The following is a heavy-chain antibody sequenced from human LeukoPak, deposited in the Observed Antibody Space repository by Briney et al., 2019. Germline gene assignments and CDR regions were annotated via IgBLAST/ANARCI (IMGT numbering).Heavy chain of an antibody. J-gene: IGHJ5*02. Sequence: GASVKVSCKASGGTFSSYAISWVRQAPGQGLEWMGGIIPIFGTANYAQKFQGRVTITTDESTSTAYMELSSLRSEDTAVYYCARSGCSSTSCFSLIWRWFDPWGQGTLVTVSS. V-gene: IGHV1-69*05. D-gene: IGHD2-2*01. CDR1: GGTFSSYA. CDR2: IIPIFGTA. CDR3: ARSGCSSTSCFSLIWRWFDP.